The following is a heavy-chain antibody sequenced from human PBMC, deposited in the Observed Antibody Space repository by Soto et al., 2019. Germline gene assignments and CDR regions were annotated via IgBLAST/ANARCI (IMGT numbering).Heavy chain of an antibody. J-gene: IGHJ4*02. D-gene: IGHD5-18*01. V-gene: IGHV3-23*01. Sequence: GGSLRLSCAASGFIFSSFAMTWVRQAPGKGVEWVSAIVGGGGGRSFTKSYANSVKGWFTISKDNSKNMLYSEMNSLRAEDTAVYYCVKNYIQLDFGGQGTLVTVSS. CDR1: GFIFSSFA. CDR3: VKNYIQLDF. CDR2: IVGGGGGRSFTK.